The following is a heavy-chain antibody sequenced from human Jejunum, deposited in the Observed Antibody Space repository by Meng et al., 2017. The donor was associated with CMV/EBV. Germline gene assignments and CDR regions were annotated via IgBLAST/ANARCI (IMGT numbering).Heavy chain of an antibody. CDR2: IDYRGSP. D-gene: IGHD3-16*01. CDR3: ARGWGTTSPWDN. Sequence: CPVPDGSIGGNDWGWIRQPPGRGMEWTGNIDYRGSPSHNPPLRVQFTISVDTSKSHFSLKLSSGIAADTAVYSGARGWGTTSPWDNWGQGTLVTVSS. J-gene: IGHJ4*02. V-gene: IGHV4-59*01. CDR1: DGSIGGND.